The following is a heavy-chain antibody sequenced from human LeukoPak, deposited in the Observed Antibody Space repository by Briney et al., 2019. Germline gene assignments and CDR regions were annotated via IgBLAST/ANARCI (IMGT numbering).Heavy chain of an antibody. CDR3: ARYGDLYYFDY. D-gene: IGHD4-17*01. Sequence: SETLSLTCTVSGGSISSYYWSWIRQPPGKGLEWIGYIYYSGSTNYNPSLKSRVTISVDTSKNQFSLKLSSVTAADTAVYYCARYGDLYYFDYWGQGTPVTVSS. CDR2: IYYSGST. V-gene: IGHV4-59*01. CDR1: GGSISSYY. J-gene: IGHJ4*02.